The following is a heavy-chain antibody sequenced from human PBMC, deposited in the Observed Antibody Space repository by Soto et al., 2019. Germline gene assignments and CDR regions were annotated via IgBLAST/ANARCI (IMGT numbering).Heavy chain of an antibody. Sequence: VQLVQSGVEVKKPGASVKVSCKASGYTFTGHGISWVRQAPGQGLEWMGWINTYNGNTNYAQKVQGRVTMTTETSTSTAYMELRSLRSDDTAVYYCARDLLYSTRSTVRFDIWGQGTMLTVSS. CDR1: GYTFTGHG. D-gene: IGHD6-13*01. CDR2: INTYNGNT. CDR3: ARDLLYSTRSTVRFDI. V-gene: IGHV1-18*01. J-gene: IGHJ3*02.